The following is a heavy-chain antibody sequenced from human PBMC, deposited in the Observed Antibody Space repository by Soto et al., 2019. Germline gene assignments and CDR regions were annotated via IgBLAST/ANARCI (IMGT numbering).Heavy chain of an antibody. CDR2: INHSGST. D-gene: IGHD6-13*01. V-gene: IGHV4-34*01. J-gene: IGHJ4*02. Sequence: PSETLSLTCAVYGGSFSGYYWSWIRQPPGKGLEWIGEINHSGSTNYNPSLKSRVTISVDTSKNQFSLKLSSVTAADTAVYYCAASGGSSWYFDYWGQGTLVTVYS. CDR3: AASGGSSWYFDY. CDR1: GGSFSGYY.